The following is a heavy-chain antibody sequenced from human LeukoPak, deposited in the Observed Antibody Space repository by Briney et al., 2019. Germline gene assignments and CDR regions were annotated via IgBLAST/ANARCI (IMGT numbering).Heavy chain of an antibody. Sequence: GGSLRLSCAASGFTFGSYVMSWVRQAPGKGPEWVSAISGDGGTYYADSVKGRFTISRGNSKNTLYLQMNSLGGEDTALYYCAKGGIWQPVRPRGPPVNYMDVWGKGTTVTVSS. CDR1: GFTFGSYV. J-gene: IGHJ6*03. CDR2: ISGDGGT. CDR3: AKGGIWQPVRPRGPPVNYMDV. D-gene: IGHD6-6*01. V-gene: IGHV3-23*01.